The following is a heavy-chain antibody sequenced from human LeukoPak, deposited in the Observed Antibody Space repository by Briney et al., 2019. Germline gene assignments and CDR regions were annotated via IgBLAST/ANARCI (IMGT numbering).Heavy chain of an antibody. CDR2: VFYSGST. J-gene: IGHJ4*02. V-gene: IGHV4-59*01. Sequence: PSETLSLTCTVSGGSISSSHWTWIRQPPGKGLEWIGYVFYSGSTNYNPSLKSRVTISIGTAKDRFSLRLTSVTAADTAVYYCARYGYSSGFYSFDYWGQGTLVTVSS. CDR1: GGSISSSH. D-gene: IGHD6-19*01. CDR3: ARYGYSSGFYSFDY.